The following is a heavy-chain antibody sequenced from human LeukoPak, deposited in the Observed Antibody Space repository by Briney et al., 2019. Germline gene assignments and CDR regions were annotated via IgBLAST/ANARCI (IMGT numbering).Heavy chain of an antibody. D-gene: IGHD1-26*01. V-gene: IGHV1-69*05. CDR3: ARRELRYYYMDV. CDR1: GGTFSSYA. J-gene: IGHJ6*03. CDR2: IIPIFGTA. Sequence: GSSVKVSCKASGGTFSSYAISWVRQAPGQGLEWMGGIIPIFGTANYAQKFQGRVTITTDESTSTAYMELSSLRSEDTAVYYCARRELRYYYMDVWGKGTTVTVSS.